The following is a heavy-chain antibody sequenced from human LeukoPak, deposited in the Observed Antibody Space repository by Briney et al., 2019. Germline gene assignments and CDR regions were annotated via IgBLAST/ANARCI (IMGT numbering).Heavy chain of an antibody. CDR2: ISGSGGST. CDR3: AKDEDIVVVPAAEYFQH. D-gene: IGHD2-2*01. CDR1: GFTFSSYA. Sequence: GGSLRLSCAASGFTFSSYAMSWVRQAPGKGLEWVSAISGSGGSTYYADSVKGRFTISRDNSKNTLYLQMNSLRAEDTAVYYCAKDEDIVVVPAAEYFQHWDQGTLVTVSS. V-gene: IGHV3-23*01. J-gene: IGHJ1*01.